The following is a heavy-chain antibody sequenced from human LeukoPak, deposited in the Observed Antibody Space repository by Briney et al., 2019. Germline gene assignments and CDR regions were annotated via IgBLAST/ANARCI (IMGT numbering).Heavy chain of an antibody. CDR1: GYSFTNNW. CDR2: IDPSDSYT. J-gene: IGHJ4*02. CDR3: ARGRGWADY. Sequence: GESLKISCKGSGYSFTNNWITWVRQMPGKGLEWMGRIDPSDSYTDYSPSFHGHVTISADKSISTAYPQWSSLKASDTAMYYCARGRGWADYWGQGTLVTVSS. D-gene: IGHD6-19*01. V-gene: IGHV5-10-1*01.